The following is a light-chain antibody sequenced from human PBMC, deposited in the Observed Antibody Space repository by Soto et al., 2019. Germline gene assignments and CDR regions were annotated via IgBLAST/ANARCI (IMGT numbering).Light chain of an antibody. J-gene: IGLJ1*01. Sequence: QSVLAQPPSVSGAPGQKVTISCTGSSSNIGAGYDLHWYQQLPGTAPKLLLYGNSNRPSGVPDRFSGSKSGTSASLAITGLQAEDEADYYCNSYTTMNTYVFGTGTKVTVL. CDR3: NSYTTMNTYV. V-gene: IGLV1-40*01. CDR2: GNS. CDR1: SSNIGAGYD.